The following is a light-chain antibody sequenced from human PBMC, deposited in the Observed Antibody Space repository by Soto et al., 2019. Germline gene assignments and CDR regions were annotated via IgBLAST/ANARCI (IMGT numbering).Light chain of an antibody. V-gene: IGKV3-20*01. CDR3: QTYGDSLFT. CDR2: AAS. J-gene: IGKJ3*01. Sequence: EIVLTQSPGTLSLSPGERATLSCRASQRVSSSLLAWYQQKPGQAPRPLISAASSRATGIPDRFSGSGSGTDFTFTISSLEPEDFAVYYCQTYGDSLFTFGPGTKV. CDR1: QRVSSSL.